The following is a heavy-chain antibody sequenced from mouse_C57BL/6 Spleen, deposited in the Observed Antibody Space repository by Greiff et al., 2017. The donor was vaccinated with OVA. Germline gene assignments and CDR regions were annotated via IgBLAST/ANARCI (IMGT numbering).Heavy chain of an antibody. CDR3: AREGDLGLRRGFAY. CDR1: GYTFTSYW. CDR2: IDPSDSET. Sequence: QVQLQQPGAELVRPGSSVKLSCKASGYTFTSYWMHWVKQRPIQGLEWIGNIDPSDSETHYNQKFKDKATLTVDKSSSTAYMQLSSLTSEYSAVYYFAREGDLGLRRGFAYWGQGTLVTVSA. D-gene: IGHD2-4*01. J-gene: IGHJ3*01. V-gene: IGHV1-52*01.